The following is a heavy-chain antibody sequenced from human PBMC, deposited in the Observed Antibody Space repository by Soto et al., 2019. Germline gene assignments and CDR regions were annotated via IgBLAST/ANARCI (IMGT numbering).Heavy chain of an antibody. J-gene: IGHJ6*02. D-gene: IGHD4-17*01. CDR2: ISAYNSNT. Sequence: ASVKVSCKASGYTFTSYGISWVRQAPGQGLEWMGWISAYNSNTNYAQKLQGRVTMTTDTSTSTAYMELRSLRSDDTAVYYCAREPGMTTVVTPHYYYGMDVWGQGTTVTVSS. CDR1: GYTFTSYG. CDR3: AREPGMTTVVTPHYYYGMDV. V-gene: IGHV1-18*01.